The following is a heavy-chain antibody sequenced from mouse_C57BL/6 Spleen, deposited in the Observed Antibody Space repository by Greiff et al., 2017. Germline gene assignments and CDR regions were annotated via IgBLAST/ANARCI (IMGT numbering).Heavy chain of an antibody. CDR2: IDPNSGGT. CDR3: ASAVTGTGAMDY. Sequence: QVQLKQPGAELVKPGASVKLSCKASGYTFTSYWMPWVKQRPGRGLEWIGRIDPNSGGTKYNEKFKSKATLTVDKPSSTPYMQLSSLTSEDSAVYFCASAVTGTGAMDYWGQGTSVTVSS. D-gene: IGHD4-1*01. J-gene: IGHJ4*01. V-gene: IGHV1-72*01. CDR1: GYTFTSYW.